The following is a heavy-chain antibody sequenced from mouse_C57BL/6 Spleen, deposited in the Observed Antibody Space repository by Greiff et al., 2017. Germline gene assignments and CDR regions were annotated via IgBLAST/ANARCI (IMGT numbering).Heavy chain of an antibody. V-gene: IGHV1-80*01. CDR1: GYAFSSYW. J-gene: IGHJ4*01. CDR3: ARWGGTPYAMDY. D-gene: IGHD2-14*01. Sequence: QVQLQQSGAELVKPGASVKISCKASGYAFSSYWMNWVKQRPGKGLEWIGQIYPGDGDTNYNGKFKGKATLTADKSSSTAYMQLSSLTSEDSAVYFCARWGGTPYAMDYWGQGTSVTVSS. CDR2: IYPGDGDT.